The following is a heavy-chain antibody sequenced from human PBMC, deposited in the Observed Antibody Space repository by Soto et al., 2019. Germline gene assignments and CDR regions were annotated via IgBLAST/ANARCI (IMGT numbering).Heavy chain of an antibody. Sequence: ASVKVSCKASGYTFTNYAIHWVRQGPGQRLEWMGWINAGNGKTKYSQKFQGRVTITRDTSASTAYMELSSLRSEDTAVYYCARDGAVTGNTNFDYWGQGTLVTVSS. CDR2: INAGNGKT. CDR1: GYTFTNYA. CDR3: ARDGAVTGNTNFDY. J-gene: IGHJ4*02. V-gene: IGHV1-3*01. D-gene: IGHD6-19*01.